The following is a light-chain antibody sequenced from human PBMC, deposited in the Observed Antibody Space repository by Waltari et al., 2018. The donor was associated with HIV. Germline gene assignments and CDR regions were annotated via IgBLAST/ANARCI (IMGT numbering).Light chain of an antibody. Sequence: QSALTQPASVSGSPGKSIVLPCTGSSYDIGYHDYVSWYQQYPGQAPKALIYEVTSRPSGTSSRFSGSKSATTAFLAISKLQTDDEADYFCSSYTRRGTVVFGGGTRLTVL. CDR2: EVT. CDR3: SSYTRRGTVV. CDR1: SYDIGYHDY. J-gene: IGLJ2*01. V-gene: IGLV2-14*03.